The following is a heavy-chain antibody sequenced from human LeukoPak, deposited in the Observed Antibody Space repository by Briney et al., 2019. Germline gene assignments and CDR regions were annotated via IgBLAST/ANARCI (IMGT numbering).Heavy chain of an antibody. D-gene: IGHD3-3*01. CDR3: AREELRVFDY. J-gene: IGHJ4*02. V-gene: IGHV4-59*01. Sequence: PSETLSLTCTVSGGSISSYYWSWIRQPPGKGLEWIGYIYYSGSTNYNPSLKSRVTISVDTSKNQSSLKLSSVTAADTAVYYCAREELRVFDYWGQGTLVTVSS. CDR2: IYYSGST. CDR1: GGSISSYY.